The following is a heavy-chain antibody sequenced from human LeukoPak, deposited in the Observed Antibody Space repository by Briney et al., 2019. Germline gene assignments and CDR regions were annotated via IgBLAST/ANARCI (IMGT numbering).Heavy chain of an antibody. CDR2: IYHSGST. D-gene: IGHD4-17*01. V-gene: IGHV4-30-2*01. Sequence: SETLSLTCTVSGGSISSDGYSWSWIRQPPGKGLEWIGYIYHSGSTYYKPSLKSRVTISIGKSKSQFSLMLTSVTAADTAVYYCASLTYGKEFDYWGQGTLVTVSS. J-gene: IGHJ4*02. CDR1: GGSISSDGYS. CDR3: ASLTYGKEFDY.